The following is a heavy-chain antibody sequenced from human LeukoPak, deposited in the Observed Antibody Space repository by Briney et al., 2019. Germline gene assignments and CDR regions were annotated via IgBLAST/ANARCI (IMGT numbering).Heavy chain of an antibody. CDR1: RYTFTGYY. V-gene: IGHV1-2*02. CDR2: INPNSSGT. J-gene: IGHJ3*02. CDR3: ARDIFTVPARNAFDI. Sequence: ASVKVSCKASRYTFTGYYMHWVRQAPGQGLEWMGWINPNSSGTSYAHKFQGRVTMTRDTSINTAYMELSSLISDDTAVYYCARDIFTVPARNAFDIWGQGTMVTVSS. D-gene: IGHD2-2*01.